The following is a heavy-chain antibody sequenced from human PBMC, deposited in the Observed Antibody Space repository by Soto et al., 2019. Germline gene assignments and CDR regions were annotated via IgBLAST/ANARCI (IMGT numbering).Heavy chain of an antibody. CDR2: IIPMYGAA. Sequence: QVQLVQSGAEVKKPGSSVKVSCEASGGTFSSYAFSWVRQAPGQGLEWMGGIIPMYGAADYAQNFQGRVTITADESTSTAQMEMSRLRFEDTAADFCAGRNDGSGTYYRHKQYFYYSGMDVWGQGTTVTVS. J-gene: IGHJ6*02. CDR3: AGRNDGSGTYYRHKQYFYYSGMDV. CDR1: GGTFSSYA. D-gene: IGHD3-10*01. V-gene: IGHV1-69*01.